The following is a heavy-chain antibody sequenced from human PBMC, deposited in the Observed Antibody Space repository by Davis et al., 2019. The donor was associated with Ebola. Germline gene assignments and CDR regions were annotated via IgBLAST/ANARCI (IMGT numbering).Heavy chain of an antibody. CDR3: ASELGR. J-gene: IGHJ4*02. V-gene: IGHV5-51*01. CDR2: IYTGDSDT. D-gene: IGHD7-27*01. Sequence: GESLKISCKDSGYSFTTYWIAWVRQTPAKGLEWMGIIYTGDSDTRYSPSFEGQVTISVDRSISTAFLQWSSLKASDTAMYYCASELGRWGQGTLVTVSS. CDR1: GYSFTTYW.